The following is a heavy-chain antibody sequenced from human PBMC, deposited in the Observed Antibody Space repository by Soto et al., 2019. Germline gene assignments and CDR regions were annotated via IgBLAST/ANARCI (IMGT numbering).Heavy chain of an antibody. J-gene: IGHJ5*02. CDR3: LPWGGYRLDWFDP. D-gene: IGHD3-3*01. V-gene: IGHV3-23*01. CDR2: IRGSGGGT. CDR1: GFTFSTYV. Sequence: GGSLRLSCAASGFTFSTYVMSWVRQAPGKGLEWVSTIRGSGGGTDYANSVRGRFTISRDNSKNTVYLQMDSLRGEDTAVYYCLPWGGYRLDWFDPWGQGTLVTVSS.